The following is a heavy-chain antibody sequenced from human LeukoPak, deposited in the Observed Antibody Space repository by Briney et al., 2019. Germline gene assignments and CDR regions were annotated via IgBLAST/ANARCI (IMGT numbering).Heavy chain of an antibody. D-gene: IGHD1-26*01. V-gene: IGHV3-21*01. J-gene: IGHJ4*02. CDR1: GFTFSSFE. Sequence: PGGSLRLSCAASGFTFSSFEMNWVRQAPGKGLEWVSSISSSSSYMYYADSVKGRFTISRDNAKNSLYLQMNSLRAEDTAVYYCARDHVTGYSGSFEDYWGQGTLVTVSS. CDR3: ARDHVTGYSGSFEDY. CDR2: ISSSSSYM.